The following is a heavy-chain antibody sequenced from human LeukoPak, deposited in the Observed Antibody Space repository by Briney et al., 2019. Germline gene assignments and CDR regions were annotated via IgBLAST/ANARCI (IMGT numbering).Heavy chain of an antibody. CDR2: IYYSGST. CDR3: ARRAYSSGYYYFDY. V-gene: IGHV4-59*01. Sequence: PSETLSLTCTVSGGSISSNYWSWIRQPPGEGLEWFGYIYYSGSTIYNPSLKSRVTISVDTSKNQFSLKLSSVTAADTAVYYCARRAYSSGYYYFDYWGQGTLVTVSS. J-gene: IGHJ4*02. D-gene: IGHD3-22*01. CDR1: GGSISSNY.